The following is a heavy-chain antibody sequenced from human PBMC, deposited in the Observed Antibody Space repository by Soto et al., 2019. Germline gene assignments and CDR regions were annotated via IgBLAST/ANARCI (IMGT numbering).Heavy chain of an antibody. Sequence: QVQLVQSGAEVQKPGSSVKVSCKPSGGSFNNYALSWVRQAPGQGLEWMGGIILALGTPHYAHNYQGRVTITADESRRTVYMELGSLRLDDTAVYYCGRYCTNTKFQEGYYLHSWGQGTLVTVSS. CDR1: GGSFNNYA. CDR2: IILALGTP. J-gene: IGHJ4*02. D-gene: IGHD2-8*01. CDR3: GRYCTNTKFQEGYYLHS. V-gene: IGHV1-69*01.